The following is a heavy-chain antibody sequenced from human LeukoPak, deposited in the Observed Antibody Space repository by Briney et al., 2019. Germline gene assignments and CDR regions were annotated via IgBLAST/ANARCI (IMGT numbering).Heavy chain of an antibody. J-gene: IGHJ4*02. Sequence: PGGSLRLSFSASGFTFSSYGMHWVRQAPGKGLEWVVVIWFDGSNKYYADSVKGRFTISRDNSKNTLYLQMNSLRAEDTAVYYCARVPSRRLGFDYWGQGTLVTVSS. CDR3: ARVPSRRLGFDY. V-gene: IGHV3-33*01. CDR2: IWFDGSNK. CDR1: GFTFSSYG. D-gene: IGHD7-27*01.